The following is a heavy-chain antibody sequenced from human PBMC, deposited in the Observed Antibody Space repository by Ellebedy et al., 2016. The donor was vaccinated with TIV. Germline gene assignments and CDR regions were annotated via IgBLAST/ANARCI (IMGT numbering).Heavy chain of an antibody. D-gene: IGHD2-21*02. CDR3: ARALGGGDCY. CDR2: IKQDGSDK. Sequence: GGSLRLSXAASGFTFSSYWMHWVRQAPGKGLEWVANIKQDGSDKYYVDSVKSRFTISRDNAKNSLYLQMNSLRAEDTAVYYCARALGGGDCYWGQGTLVTVSS. CDR1: GFTFSSYW. V-gene: IGHV3-7*01. J-gene: IGHJ4*02.